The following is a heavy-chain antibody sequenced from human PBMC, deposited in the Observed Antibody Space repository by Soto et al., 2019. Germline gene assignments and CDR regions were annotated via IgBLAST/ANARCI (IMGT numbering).Heavy chain of an antibody. D-gene: IGHD2-15*01. J-gene: IGHJ6*02. CDR3: ARIRIFTGSHYYYGMDV. V-gene: IGHV2-70*01. Sequence: SGLTLLHPTQTLTLTCTFSGFSLSTSAMCVSWIRQPPGKALEWLALIHWDDDKYYSTSLKTRLTISKDTSKNQVVLTMTNMDPVDTATYYCARIRIFTGSHYYYGMDVWGQGTTVTSP. CDR2: IHWDDDK. CDR1: GFSLSTSAMC.